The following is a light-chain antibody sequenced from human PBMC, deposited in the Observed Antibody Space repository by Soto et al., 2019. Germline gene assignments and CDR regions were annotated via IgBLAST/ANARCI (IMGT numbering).Light chain of an antibody. V-gene: IGKV3-15*01. Sequence: EIVMTQSPATLSVSPGERATLSCRASQSVSSNLAWYQQKPGQAPRHLIYGASTRATGIAARFSGSGSGTEFTLTISSLQSEDFAVYYCQQYNNWPKWTFGQGNKVEVK. CDR3: QQYNNWPKWT. CDR2: GAS. J-gene: IGKJ1*01. CDR1: QSVSSN.